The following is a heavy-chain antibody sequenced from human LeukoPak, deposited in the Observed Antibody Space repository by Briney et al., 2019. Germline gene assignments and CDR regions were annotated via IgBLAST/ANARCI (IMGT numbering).Heavy chain of an antibody. CDR2: INAGNGNT. CDR1: GYTFTDYA. Sequence: HVASVKVSCKASGYTFTDYALHWVRQVPGQRLEWMGWINAGNGNTKYSQKFQGRVTITRDTSASTAYMELSSPRSEDTAVYYCARRLGYGSGGSCGTGGLFDPWGQGTLVTVSS. J-gene: IGHJ5*02. D-gene: IGHD2-15*01. CDR3: ARRLGYGSGGSCGTGGLFDP. V-gene: IGHV1-3*01.